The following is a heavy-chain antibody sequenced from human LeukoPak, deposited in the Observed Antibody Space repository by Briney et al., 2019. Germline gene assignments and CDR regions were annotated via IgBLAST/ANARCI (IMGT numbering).Heavy chain of an antibody. J-gene: IGHJ4*02. D-gene: IGHD6-13*01. CDR2: ISGRGDST. Sequence: PGGSLRLSCAASGFKFDVYAMHWVRQIPGKGLEWVSVISGRGDSTHYADSVKGRFTISRDNTRATLYLQMNSLRPEDTAMYYCAKAHSSSWYYFGDWGQGALVIVSS. CDR1: GFKFDVYA. CDR3: AKAHSSSWYYFGD. V-gene: IGHV3-23*01.